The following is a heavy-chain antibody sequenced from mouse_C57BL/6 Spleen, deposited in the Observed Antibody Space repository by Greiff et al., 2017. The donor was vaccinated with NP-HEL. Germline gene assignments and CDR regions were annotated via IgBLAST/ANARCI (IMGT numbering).Heavy chain of an antibody. D-gene: IGHD1-1*01. Sequence: EVKLVESGTVLARPGASVKMSCKTSGYTFTSYWMHWVKQRPGQGLEWIGAIYPGNSDTSYNQKFKGKAKLTAVTSASTAYMELSSLTNEDSAVYYCTRFITTVVAKDYYAMDYWGQGTSVTVSS. J-gene: IGHJ4*01. CDR2: IYPGNSDT. CDR3: TRFITTVVAKDYYAMDY. CDR1: GYTFTSYW. V-gene: IGHV1-5*01.